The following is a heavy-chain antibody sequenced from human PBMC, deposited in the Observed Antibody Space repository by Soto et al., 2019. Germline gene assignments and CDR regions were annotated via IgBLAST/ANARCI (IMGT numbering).Heavy chain of an antibody. CDR2: IYWDDDK. CDR1: GFSLSTSGVG. CDR3: AHKRADYGDYGVFDY. J-gene: IGHJ4*02. Sequence: QITLKESGPTLVKPTQTLTLTCTFSGFSLSTSGVGVGWIRQPPGKALEWLALIYWDDDKRYSPSLKSRLTIXXDXSXXQVVLTMTNMDPVDTATYYCAHKRADYGDYGVFDYWGQGTLVTVSS. V-gene: IGHV2-5*02. D-gene: IGHD4-17*01.